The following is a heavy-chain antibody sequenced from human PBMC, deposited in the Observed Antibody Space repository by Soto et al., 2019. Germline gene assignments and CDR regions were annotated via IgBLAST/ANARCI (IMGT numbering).Heavy chain of an antibody. CDR2: INHSGST. CDR1: DGSFSGYD. J-gene: IGHJ6*02. Sequence: SETLSLTCAVYDGSFSGYDWSWIRQPPGKGLEWIGEINHSGSTYYNPSLKSRVTISVDTSKNQFSLKLSSVTAADTAVYYCAIYTAMVTNYYGMDVWGQGTTVTVSS. V-gene: IGHV4-34*01. CDR3: AIYTAMVTNYYGMDV. D-gene: IGHD5-18*01.